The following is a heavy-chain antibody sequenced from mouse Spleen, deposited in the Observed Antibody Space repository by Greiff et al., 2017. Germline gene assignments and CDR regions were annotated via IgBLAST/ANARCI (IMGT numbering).Heavy chain of an antibody. V-gene: IGHV1-53*01. CDR2: INPSNGGT. D-gene: IGHD2-3*01. CDR3: ARSLYDGYYVFDY. Sequence: QVQLQQSGTELVKPGASVKLSCKASGYTFTSYWMHWVKQRPGQGLEWIGNINPSNGGTNYNETFKSKATLTVDKSSSTAYMQLSSLTSEDSAVYYCARSLYDGYYVFDYWGQGTTLTVSS. J-gene: IGHJ2*01. CDR1: GYTFTSYW.